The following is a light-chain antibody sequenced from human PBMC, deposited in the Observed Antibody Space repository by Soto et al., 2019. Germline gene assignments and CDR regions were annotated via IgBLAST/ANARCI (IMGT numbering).Light chain of an antibody. V-gene: IGKV1-5*03. Sequence: DIQMTQSPSTLSASVGDRVTITCRASQSISSWLAWYQQKPGTAPKLLIYKASSLESGVPSRFSGSGSGTAFTLTISSLQPDDFATYYCQQYNTYSAFGQGTKVEIK. J-gene: IGKJ1*01. CDR1: QSISSW. CDR3: QQYNTYSA. CDR2: KAS.